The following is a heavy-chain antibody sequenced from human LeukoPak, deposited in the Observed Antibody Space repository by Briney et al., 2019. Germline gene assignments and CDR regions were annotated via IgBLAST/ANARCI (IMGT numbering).Heavy chain of an antibody. CDR1: GFTFSSYS. CDR3: ARDSGYSYGYDAFDI. Sequence: GGSLRLSCAASGFTFSSYSMNWVRQAPGKGLEWVSSISSSSSYIYYADSVKGRFTISRDSAKNSLYLQMNSLRAEDTAVYYCARDSGYSYGYDAFDIWGQGTMVTVSS. V-gene: IGHV3-21*01. J-gene: IGHJ3*02. CDR2: ISSSSSYI. D-gene: IGHD5-18*01.